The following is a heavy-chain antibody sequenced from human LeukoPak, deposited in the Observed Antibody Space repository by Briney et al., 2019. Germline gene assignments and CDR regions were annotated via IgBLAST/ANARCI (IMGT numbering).Heavy chain of an antibody. J-gene: IGHJ4*02. V-gene: IGHV3-23*01. CDR3: AKEKGMYYYGSGSHSGTFDY. CDR2: ISGSGGGT. Sequence: GVSLRLSCAASGFTFSSYAMSWVRQAPGKGLEWVSGISGSGGGTYNADSVKGRFTISRDSSQNTLYLQMNSLRAEDTAVYYCAKEKGMYYYGSGSHSGTFDYWGQGALVTVSS. CDR1: GFTFSSYA. D-gene: IGHD3-10*01.